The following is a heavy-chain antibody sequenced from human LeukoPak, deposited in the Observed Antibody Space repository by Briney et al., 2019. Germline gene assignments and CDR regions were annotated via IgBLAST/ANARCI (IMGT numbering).Heavy chain of an antibody. CDR3: ARDFDYYYDSSGYGWGFDY. D-gene: IGHD3-22*01. J-gene: IGHJ4*02. Sequence: GASVKVSCKASGYTFTSYGISWVRQAPGQGLEWMGWISAYNGNTNYAQKLQGRVTMTTDTSTSTAYMELRSLRSDDTAVYYCARDFDYYYDSSGYGWGFDYWGQGTLVTVSS. V-gene: IGHV1-18*01. CDR2: ISAYNGNT. CDR1: GYTFTSYG.